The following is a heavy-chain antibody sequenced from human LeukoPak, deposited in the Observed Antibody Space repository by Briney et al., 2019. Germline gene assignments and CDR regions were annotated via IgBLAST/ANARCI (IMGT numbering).Heavy chain of an antibody. CDR1: GFPFSTYW. CDR2: INQDGTEK. D-gene: IGHD3-16*01. J-gene: IGHJ4*02. V-gene: IGHV3-7*03. CDR3: ARALRRYKYDYPSPDY. Sequence: GGSLRLSCAASGFPFSTYWMSWVRQAPGKGLEWVANINQDGTEKYYVDSVKGRFTISRDYAKNSLYLQMNSLRAEDTALYYCARALRRYKYDYPSPDYWGQGTLVTVSS.